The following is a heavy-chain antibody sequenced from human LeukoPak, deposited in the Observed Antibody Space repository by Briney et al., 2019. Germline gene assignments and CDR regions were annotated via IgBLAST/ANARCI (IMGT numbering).Heavy chain of an antibody. J-gene: IGHJ4*02. V-gene: IGHV3-21*01. D-gene: IGHD1-1*01. CDR2: ISSTTVYI. Sequence: GGSLRLSCAASGFTFSSYTMNWVRQAPGKGLEWVSSISSTTVYIFYAASVKGRFTISRDNAKNSLFLHMNSLRAEDTAIFYCARGDDVGFDFWGQGTLVTVSS. CDR1: GFTFSSYT. CDR3: ARGDDVGFDF.